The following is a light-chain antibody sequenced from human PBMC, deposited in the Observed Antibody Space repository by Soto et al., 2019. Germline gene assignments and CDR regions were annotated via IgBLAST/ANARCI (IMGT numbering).Light chain of an antibody. CDR1: QSVLYSSNNKNY. Sequence: DIVMTQSPDSLAVSLGERATINCKSSQSVLYSSNNKNYLAWYQQKPGQPPKLLIYWASTRESGVPDRFSGSGSGTDFTLPISSLQAEDGAVYYCQQYYRPWTFGQGTKVEIK. J-gene: IGKJ1*01. CDR3: QQYYRPWT. CDR2: WAS. V-gene: IGKV4-1*01.